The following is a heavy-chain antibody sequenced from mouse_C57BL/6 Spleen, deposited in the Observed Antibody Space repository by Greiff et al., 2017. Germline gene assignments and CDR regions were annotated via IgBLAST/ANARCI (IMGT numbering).Heavy chain of an antibody. J-gene: IGHJ2*01. D-gene: IGHD1-1*01. CDR3: ARSYYGSSYDY. CDR1: GYTFTSYW. Sequence: SGAELVKPGASVKLSCKASGYTFTSYWMHWVKQRPGQGLEWIGMIHPNSGSTNYNEKFKSKATLTVDKSSSTAYMQLSSLTSEDSAVYYCARSYYGSSYDYWGQGTTLTVSS. CDR2: IHPNSGST. V-gene: IGHV1-64*01.